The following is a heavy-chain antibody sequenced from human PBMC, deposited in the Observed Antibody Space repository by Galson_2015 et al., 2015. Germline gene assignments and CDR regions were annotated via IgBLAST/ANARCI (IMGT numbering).Heavy chain of an antibody. Sequence: CAISGDSVSNNIASWNWIRQSPSRGLEWLGRTNYRPKWSTNYAESVKSRITINPDTSKNQFSLQLNSVTPEDTAVYYCARDTRWGFDYLGQGALVTVSS. CDR3: ARDTRWGFDY. CDR1: GDSVSNNIAS. V-gene: IGHV6-1*01. J-gene: IGHJ4*02. D-gene: IGHD2-2*01. CDR2: TNYRPKWST.